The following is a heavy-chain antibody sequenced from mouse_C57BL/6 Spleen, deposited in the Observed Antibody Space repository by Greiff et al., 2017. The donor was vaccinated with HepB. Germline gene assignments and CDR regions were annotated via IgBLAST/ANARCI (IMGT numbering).Heavy chain of an antibody. Sequence: EVHLVESGGGLVKPGGSLKLSCAASGFTFSSYAMSWVRQTPEKRLEWVATISDGGSYTYYPDNVKGRFTISRDNAKNNLYLQMSHLKSEDTAMYYCAIYDYDRVAWFAYWGQGTLVTVSA. V-gene: IGHV5-4*01. D-gene: IGHD2-4*01. CDR1: GFTFSSYA. CDR3: AIYDYDRVAWFAY. CDR2: ISDGGSYT. J-gene: IGHJ3*01.